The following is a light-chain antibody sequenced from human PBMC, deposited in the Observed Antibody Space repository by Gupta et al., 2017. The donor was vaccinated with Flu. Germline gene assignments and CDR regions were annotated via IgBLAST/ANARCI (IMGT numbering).Light chain of an antibody. V-gene: IGLV2-14*01. CDR2: EVS. CDR1: SSDVGGDNF. CDR3: ISYTTSNTLV. J-gene: IGLJ2*01. Sequence: SFTISGTGTSSDVGGDNFFCSYQKNSGKAPYLMIFEVSSSTSGVSNRFSGSKAANTASLTISGLQAEDDADYYCISYTTSNTLVFGGGTKLTVL.